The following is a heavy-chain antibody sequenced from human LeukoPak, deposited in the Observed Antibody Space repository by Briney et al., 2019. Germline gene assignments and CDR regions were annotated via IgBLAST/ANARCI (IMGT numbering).Heavy chain of an antibody. CDR1: GGSISSSSYY. V-gene: IGHV4-39*01. CDR3: AGRPYYDILTGPDGAFDI. D-gene: IGHD3-9*01. J-gene: IGHJ3*02. Sequence: SETLSLTCTVSGGSISSSSYYWGWIRQPPGKGLEWIGSIYYSGSTYYNPSLKSRVTISADTSKNQFSLKLSSVTAADTAVYYCAGRPYYDILTGPDGAFDIWGQGTMVTVSS. CDR2: IYYSGST.